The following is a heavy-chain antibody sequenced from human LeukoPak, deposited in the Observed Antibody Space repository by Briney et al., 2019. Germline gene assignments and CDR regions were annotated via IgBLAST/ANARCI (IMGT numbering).Heavy chain of an antibody. Sequence: SETLSLTCTVSGYSISTGYYWGWIRQPPGKGLEWIGSIYYSGSTYYNPSLKSRVTISVDTSKNQFSLKLSSVTAADTAVYYCYSAFDWFNFGYWGQGTLVTVSS. V-gene: IGHV4-38-2*02. CDR1: GYSISTGYY. CDR3: YSAFDWFNFGY. CDR2: IYYSGST. D-gene: IGHD3-9*01. J-gene: IGHJ4*02.